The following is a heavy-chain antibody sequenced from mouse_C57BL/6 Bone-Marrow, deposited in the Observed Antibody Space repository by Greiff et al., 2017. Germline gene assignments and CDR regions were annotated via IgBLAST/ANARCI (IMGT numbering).Heavy chain of an antibody. CDR2: IDPENGDT. Sequence: VHVKQSGAELVRPGASVKLSCTASGFNIKDDYMHWVKQRPEQGLEWIGWIDPENGDTEYASKFQGKATITADTSSNTAYLQLSSLTSEDTAVYYCTRGSGYEFAYWGQGTLVTVSA. J-gene: IGHJ3*01. D-gene: IGHD3-2*02. CDR3: TRGSGYEFAY. V-gene: IGHV14-4*01. CDR1: GFNIKDDY.